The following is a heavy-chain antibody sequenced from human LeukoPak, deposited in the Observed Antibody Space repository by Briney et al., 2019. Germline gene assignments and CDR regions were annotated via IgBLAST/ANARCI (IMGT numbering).Heavy chain of an antibody. D-gene: IGHD5-18*01. V-gene: IGHV4-4*07. CDR2: ISTSGST. CDR1: GGSISSYY. Sequence: PSETLSLTCTVSGGSISSYYWSWIRQPAGKGLEWIGRISTSGSTNYNPSLKSRVTISVDTSKNQFSLKLSSVTAADTAVYYCARDYLGAGFSYAYDYWGQGTLVTVSS. J-gene: IGHJ4*02. CDR3: ARDYLGAGFSYAYDY.